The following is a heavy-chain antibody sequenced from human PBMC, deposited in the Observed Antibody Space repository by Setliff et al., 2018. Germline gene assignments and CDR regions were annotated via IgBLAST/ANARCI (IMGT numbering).Heavy chain of an antibody. D-gene: IGHD2-15*01. CDR3: AREKVVVVSATSYHYYMDV. J-gene: IGHJ6*03. CDR1: GGAFSNYG. CDR2: ILPIFGTT. Sequence: ASVKVSCKASGGAFSNYGITWVRQAPGQGLEWMGGILPIFGTTTYAQEFQGRVTITTDESTNTAYMELSSLRSEDTAMYYCAREKVVVVSATSYHYYMDVWGKGTTVTVSS. V-gene: IGHV1-69*05.